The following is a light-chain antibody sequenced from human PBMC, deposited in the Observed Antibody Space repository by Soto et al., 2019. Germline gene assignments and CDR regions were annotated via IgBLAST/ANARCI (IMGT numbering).Light chain of an antibody. Sequence: EIVLTQSPGTLSLSPGERATLSCRASQSVSSSYFACHQQKPGQAPRLLIYGASSRATGIPDRFSGSGSGTDFPLTISRLEPEDFAVYYCQQYGSSPITFGQGTRLEIK. CDR1: QSVSSSY. V-gene: IGKV3-20*01. CDR2: GAS. J-gene: IGKJ5*01. CDR3: QQYGSSPIT.